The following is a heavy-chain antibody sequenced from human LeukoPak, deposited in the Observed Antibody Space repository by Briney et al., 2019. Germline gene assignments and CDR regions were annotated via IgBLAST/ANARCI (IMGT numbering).Heavy chain of an antibody. V-gene: IGHV3-30-3*01. CDR3: AREGYYGSGSYSYFDY. CDR2: ISYDGSNK. J-gene: IGHJ4*02. Sequence: GGSLRLSCAASGFTFSSYAMHWVRQAPGKGLEWVAVISYDGSNKYYADSVKGRFTISRDNSKNTLYLQMNSLRAEDTAVYYCAREGYYGSGSYSYFDYWGQGTLVTVSS. CDR1: GFTFSSYA. D-gene: IGHD3-10*01.